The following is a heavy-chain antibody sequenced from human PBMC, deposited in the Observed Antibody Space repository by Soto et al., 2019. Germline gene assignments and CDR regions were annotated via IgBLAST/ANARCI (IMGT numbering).Heavy chain of an antibody. D-gene: IGHD6-19*01. CDR1: GFTFSDHY. J-gene: IGHJ4*02. V-gene: IGHV3-72*01. CDR3: TRLRLGISGSSDY. Sequence: EVQLLESGGGLVQPEGSLRLSCAASGFTFSDHYMDWVRQAPGKGLESVGRIKNKSNSYTTEYAPPVKGRVIISRDDSKIAEFLQMNRLQTADTAVYYCTRLRLGISGSSDYWGQGVLVTFSS. CDR2: IKNKSNSYTT.